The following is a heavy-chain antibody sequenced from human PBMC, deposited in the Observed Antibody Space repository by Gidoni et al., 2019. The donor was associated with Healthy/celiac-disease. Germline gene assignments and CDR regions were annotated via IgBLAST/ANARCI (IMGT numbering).Heavy chain of an antibody. CDR2: IYYSGST. Sequence: QLQLQESGPGLVKPSETLSLTCTVSGGSISSSSYYWGWIRQPPGKGLEWIGSIYYSGSTYYNPSLKSRVTISVDTSKNQFSLKLSSVTAADTAVYYCASGVIIASLDYWGQGTLVTVSS. CDR1: GGSISSSSYY. D-gene: IGHD3-10*01. V-gene: IGHV4-39*01. J-gene: IGHJ4*02. CDR3: ASGVIIASLDY.